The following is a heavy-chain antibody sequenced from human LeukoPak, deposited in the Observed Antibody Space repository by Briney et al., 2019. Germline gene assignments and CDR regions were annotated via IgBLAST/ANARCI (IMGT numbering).Heavy chain of an antibody. V-gene: IGHV4-59*01. CDR3: ARARNIVVGPVATGNWFDP. CDR1: GGSISSYY. D-gene: IGHD2-2*01. J-gene: IGHJ5*02. Sequence: SSETLSLTCTVSGGSISSYYWSWIRQPPGKGLEWIGYIYYSGSTNYNPSLKSRVTISVDTSKNQFSLKLSSVTAADTAVYYCARARNIVVGPVATGNWFDPWGQEPWSPSPQ. CDR2: IYYSGST.